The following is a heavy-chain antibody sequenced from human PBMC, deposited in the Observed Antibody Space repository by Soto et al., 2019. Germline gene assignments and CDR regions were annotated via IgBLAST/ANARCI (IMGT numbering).Heavy chain of an antibody. V-gene: IGHV4-59*01. Sequence: QVQLQESGPGLVKPSETLSLTCTVSGGSISSYYWSWIRQPPGKGLEWIGYIYYSGSTNYNPPFKSRVTISVDTSNNQFSQKLSPVTAADTAVYYCARVAPYCGGDCYYFDYWRQGTLVTVSS. J-gene: IGHJ4*02. CDR3: ARVAPYCGGDCYYFDY. CDR2: IYYSGST. CDR1: GGSISSYY. D-gene: IGHD2-21*02.